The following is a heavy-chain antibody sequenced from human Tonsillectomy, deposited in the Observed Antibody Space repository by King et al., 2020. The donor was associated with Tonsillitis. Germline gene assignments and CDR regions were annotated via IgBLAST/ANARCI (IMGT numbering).Heavy chain of an antibody. Sequence: QLVQSGAEVKKPGASVKVSCKASGYTFTSYGISWVRQAPGQGLEWMGWISAYNGNTNYAQKLQGRVTMTTDTSTSTAYMGLRSLRSDDTAVYYCAREGPPTRYQLLFVASYYYGMDVWGQGTTVTVSS. D-gene: IGHD2-2*01. CDR3: AREGPPTRYQLLFVASYYYGMDV. V-gene: IGHV1-18*04. CDR1: GYTFTSYG. CDR2: ISAYNGNT. J-gene: IGHJ6*02.